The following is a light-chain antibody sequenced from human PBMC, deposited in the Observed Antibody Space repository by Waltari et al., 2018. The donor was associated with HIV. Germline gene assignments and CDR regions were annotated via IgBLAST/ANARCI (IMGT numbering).Light chain of an antibody. CDR2: ASS. J-gene: IGKJ4*01. V-gene: IGKV1-12*01. CDR1: QAIKTG. CDR3: QQTNSFPLS. Sequence: ILMTQSPSSLSASVGDRVPITCRASQAIKTGVAWYQVKPGKAPNILIYASSGLQSGVPSRFSGSGSGTVFTLTITNFQPDDSATYFCQQTNSFPLSFGGGTRVEVK.